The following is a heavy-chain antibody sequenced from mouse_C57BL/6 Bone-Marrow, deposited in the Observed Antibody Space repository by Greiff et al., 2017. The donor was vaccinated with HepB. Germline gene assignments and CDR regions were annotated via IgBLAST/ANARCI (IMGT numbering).Heavy chain of an antibody. V-gene: IGHV5-12*01. D-gene: IGHD1-1*01. CDR3: AFYYGSSLYYYAMDY. CDR1: GFTFSDYY. Sequence: VQLKESGGGLVQPGGSLKLSCAASGFTFSDYYLYWVRQTPEKRLEWVAYISNGGGSTYYPDTVKGRFTISRDNAKNTLYLQMSRLKSEDTAMYYCAFYYGSSLYYYAMDYWGQGTSVTVSS. CDR2: ISNGGGST. J-gene: IGHJ4*01.